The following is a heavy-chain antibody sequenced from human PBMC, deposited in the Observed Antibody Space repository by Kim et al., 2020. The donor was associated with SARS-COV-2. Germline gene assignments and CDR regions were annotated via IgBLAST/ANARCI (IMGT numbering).Heavy chain of an antibody. CDR1: GYTFTGYY. Sequence: ASAKVSCKASGYTFTGYYMHWVRQAPGQGLEWMGRINPNSGGTNYAQKFQGRVTMTRDTSISTAYMELSRLRSDDTAVYYCAREPIYDYVWGSYRYSWFDPWGQGTLVTVSS. V-gene: IGHV1-2*06. CDR2: INPNSGGT. D-gene: IGHD3-16*02. J-gene: IGHJ5*02. CDR3: AREPIYDYVWGSYRYSWFDP.